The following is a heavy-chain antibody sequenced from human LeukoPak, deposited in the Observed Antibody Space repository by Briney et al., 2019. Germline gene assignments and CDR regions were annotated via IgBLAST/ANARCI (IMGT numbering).Heavy chain of an antibody. CDR3: ARVAAAGDYFDY. D-gene: IGHD6-13*01. Sequence: ASVKVSCKASGYTFTSYDINWVRQATGQGLEWMGWMNPNSGNTGYAQKFQGRVTMTRNTSISTAYMELSSLRSEDTAVYYCARVAAAGDYFDYWGQGTLVTVSS. V-gene: IGHV1-8*01. CDR1: GYTFTSYD. CDR2: MNPNSGNT. J-gene: IGHJ4*02.